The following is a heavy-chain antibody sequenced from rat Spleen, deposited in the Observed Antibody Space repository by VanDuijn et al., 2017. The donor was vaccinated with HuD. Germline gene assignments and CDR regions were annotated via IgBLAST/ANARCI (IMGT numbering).Heavy chain of an antibody. Sequence: EVQLVESGGGLVQPGRSLKLSCAASGFTFSNYGLHWIRQAPTKGLEWVASISPSGGSIYYPDSVKGRFTISRDNAQSTLYLQMNSLRSEDTATYYCTRALYNSGYADYWGQGVMVTVSS. CDR1: GFTFSNYG. CDR3: TRALYNSGYADY. D-gene: IGHD4-3*01. J-gene: IGHJ2*01. CDR2: ISPSGGSI. V-gene: IGHV5-19*01.